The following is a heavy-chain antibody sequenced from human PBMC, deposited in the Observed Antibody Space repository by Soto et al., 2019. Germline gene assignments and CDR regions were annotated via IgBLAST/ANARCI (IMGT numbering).Heavy chain of an antibody. V-gene: IGHV3-30-3*01. J-gene: IGHJ4*02. CDR2: ISYDGSNK. Sequence: QVQLVESGGGVVQPGRSLRLSCAASGFTFSSYAMHWVRQAPGKGLEWVAVISYDGSNKYYADSVKGRFTISRDNSKNTLYLQMNSLRAEDTAVYYCARDQGLAVAGTGYFDYWGQGTLVTVSS. CDR1: GFTFSSYA. D-gene: IGHD6-19*01. CDR3: ARDQGLAVAGTGYFDY.